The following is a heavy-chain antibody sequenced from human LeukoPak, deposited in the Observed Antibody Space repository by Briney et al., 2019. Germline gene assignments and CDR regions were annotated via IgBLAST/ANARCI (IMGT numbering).Heavy chain of an antibody. J-gene: IGHJ5*02. CDR3: ARLGRGSSGGWFDP. CDR1: GGSISSSSHY. Sequence: PSETLSLTCNVSGGSISSSSHYWGWIRQPPGKGLEWIGSIYYSGTSHYNPSLKSRVTISVDTSKNQFSLKLNSVTAAGTSVYYCARLGRGSSGGWFDPWGQGTLVTVSS. CDR2: IYYSGTS. D-gene: IGHD6-13*01. V-gene: IGHV4-39*01.